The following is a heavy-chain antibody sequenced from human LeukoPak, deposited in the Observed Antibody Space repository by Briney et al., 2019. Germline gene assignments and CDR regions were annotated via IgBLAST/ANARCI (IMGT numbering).Heavy chain of an antibody. CDR1: GFTFSSYA. D-gene: IGHD2-2*02. V-gene: IGHV3-23*01. Sequence: GGSLRLSCAASGFTFSSYAMSWVRQAPGKGLEWVSAISGSGGSTYYADSVKGRFTISRDNSKNTLDLQMNSLRAEDTAVYYCAKRADIVVVPAAIGDYWGQGTLVTVSS. CDR2: ISGSGGST. CDR3: AKRADIVVVPAAIGDY. J-gene: IGHJ4*02.